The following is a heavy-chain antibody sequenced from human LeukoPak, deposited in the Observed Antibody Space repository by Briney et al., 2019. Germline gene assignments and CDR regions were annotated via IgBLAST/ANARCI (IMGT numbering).Heavy chain of an antibody. CDR1: GFTFSSYS. Sequence: GGSLRLSCAASGFTFSSYSMNWVRQAPGKGLEWVSSISSSSSYIYYADSVKGRFTISRDNAKNSLYLQMNSLRAEDTAVYYCARDIGTPPEYLHFDYWGQGTLVTVSS. CDR2: ISSSSSYI. D-gene: IGHD2-2*01. CDR3: ARDIGTPPEYLHFDY. V-gene: IGHV3-21*01. J-gene: IGHJ4*02.